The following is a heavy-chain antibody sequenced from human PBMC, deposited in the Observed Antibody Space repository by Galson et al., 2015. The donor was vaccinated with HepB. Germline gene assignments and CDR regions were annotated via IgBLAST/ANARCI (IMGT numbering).Heavy chain of an antibody. CDR3: AREREWILSHSRAFDI. J-gene: IGHJ3*02. D-gene: IGHD2-2*03. CDR1: GFTVTNNY. V-gene: IGHV3-66*01. Sequence: SLRLSCAASGFTVTNNYMSWVRQAPGKGLEWVSVLYIGGNTYYADSVKGRFTISRDNSKNTLYLQMNSLRAEDTAVYYCAREREWILSHSRAFDIWGQGTMVTVSS. CDR2: LYIGGNT.